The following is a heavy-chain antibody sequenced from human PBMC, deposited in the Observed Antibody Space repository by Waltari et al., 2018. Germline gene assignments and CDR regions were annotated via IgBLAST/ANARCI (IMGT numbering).Heavy chain of an antibody. D-gene: IGHD3-10*01. Sequence: EVQLLESGGTLVQPGGSLRLSCEASGFTFDHYALTWVRPAPGKGLEWVSVFSRSGGGTYFAYSLKGRFIISRDNSKNTLFLQMSSLRVEDTAMYYCARVIGSGSYHYFDYWGQGTLVTVSS. J-gene: IGHJ4*02. CDR2: FSRSGGGT. CDR3: ARVIGSGSYHYFDY. V-gene: IGHV3-23*01. CDR1: GFTFDHYA.